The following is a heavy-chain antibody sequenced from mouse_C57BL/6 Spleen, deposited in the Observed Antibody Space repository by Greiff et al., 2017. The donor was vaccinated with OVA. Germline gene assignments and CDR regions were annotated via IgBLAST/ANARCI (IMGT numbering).Heavy chain of an antibody. V-gene: IGHV1-39*01. Sequence: EVQLQASGPELVKPGASVQISCKASGYSFTDYNMNWVKQSNGKSLEWIGVITPNYGTTSYNQKFKGKATLTVDQSSSTAYMQLNSLTSEDSAVYYCARSRGSSYEYAMDYWGQGTSVTVSS. CDR3: ARSRGSSYEYAMDY. J-gene: IGHJ4*01. CDR1: GYSFTDYN. CDR2: ITPNYGTT. D-gene: IGHD1-1*01.